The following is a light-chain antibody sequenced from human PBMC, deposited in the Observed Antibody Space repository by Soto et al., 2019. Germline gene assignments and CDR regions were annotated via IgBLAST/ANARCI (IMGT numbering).Light chain of an antibody. Sequence: EIVMTQSPDTLSVSPGESATLSCRASRDVSTNLAWFQQKPGQTPRLVLYGASKRATGIPARFSGSGSGTHFTLTISSPQSEDFGVYYCQHYNNWPPYSFGQGTKVDIK. J-gene: IGKJ2*03. CDR2: GAS. CDR3: QHYNNWPPYS. V-gene: IGKV3-15*01. CDR1: RDVSTN.